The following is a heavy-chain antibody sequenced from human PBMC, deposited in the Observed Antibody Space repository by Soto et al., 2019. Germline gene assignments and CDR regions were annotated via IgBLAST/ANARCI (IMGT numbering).Heavy chain of an antibody. V-gene: IGHV3-23*01. D-gene: IGHD6-13*01. CDR3: AKGGNYYYYYMDV. CDR1: GFSFSNYA. Sequence: GGSLRLSCAASGFSFSNYAMSWVRQTPGKGLEWVSAISGSVGSTYYADSVEGRFTISRDISENTLYLQMNSLRAEDTAVYYCAKGGNYYYYYMDVWGKGTTVTVSS. CDR2: ISGSVGST. J-gene: IGHJ6*03.